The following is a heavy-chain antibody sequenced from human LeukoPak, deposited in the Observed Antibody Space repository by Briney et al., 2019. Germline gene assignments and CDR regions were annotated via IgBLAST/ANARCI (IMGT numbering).Heavy chain of an antibody. J-gene: IGHJ4*02. D-gene: IGHD1-26*01. CDR3: AKGGKWDVTPFDY. V-gene: IGHV3-23*01. Sequence: GGSLRLSCAASGFTFTSYSMNWVHQAPGKGLEWVSTISGGGGSTYYADSVKGRFTISRDNSKNTLYLQVNSLRAEDTAVYYCAKGGKWDVTPFDYWGQGTLVTVSS. CDR1: GFTFTSYS. CDR2: ISGGGGST.